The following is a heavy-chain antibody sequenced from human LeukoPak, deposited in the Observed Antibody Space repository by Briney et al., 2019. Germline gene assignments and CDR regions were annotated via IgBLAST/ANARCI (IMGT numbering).Heavy chain of an antibody. V-gene: IGHV7-4-1*02. CDR3: ARTYCSSTSCVAYYYYYMDA. Sequence: ASVKVSCKASGYTFTNYAMNWVRQAPGQGLEWMGWINTNTGSPTYAQGFTGRFVFSLDTSVSTAYLQISSLKAEDTAVYYCARTYCSSTSCVAYYYYYMDAWGKGTTVTVSS. D-gene: IGHD2-2*01. CDR1: GYTFTNYA. CDR2: INTNTGSP. J-gene: IGHJ6*03.